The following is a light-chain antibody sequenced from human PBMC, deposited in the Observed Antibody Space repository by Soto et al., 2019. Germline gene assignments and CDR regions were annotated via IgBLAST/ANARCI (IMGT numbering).Light chain of an antibody. CDR2: GVS. Sequence: EIVLTQSPGTLSLSPGERATLSCRASQNVNSNFFAWYQQKAGQAPRLLIYGVSSRATGIPDRFSGSGADTDFTLTISSLQPEDFATYYCQQSYTSPRMFGQGTKVDI. CDR1: QNVNSNF. J-gene: IGKJ1*01. CDR3: QQSYTSPRM. V-gene: IGKV3-20*01.